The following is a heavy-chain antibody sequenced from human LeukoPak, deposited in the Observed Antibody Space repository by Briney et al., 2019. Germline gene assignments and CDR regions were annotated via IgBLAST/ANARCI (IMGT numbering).Heavy chain of an antibody. D-gene: IGHD3-22*01. CDR1: RFTFSSYG. CDR2: IRHDGSYQ. J-gene: IGHJ4*02. V-gene: IGHV3-30*02. Sequence: PVGSLRLSCAASRFTFSSYGMHWVRQTPGKGLEWVAFIRHDGSYQKYADSVKGRFTVSRDNSKDTVYLQMNRLRTEDTAVYYCAKNRDSSDYPRDFDYWGQGTLVTVSS. CDR3: AKNRDSSDYPRDFDY.